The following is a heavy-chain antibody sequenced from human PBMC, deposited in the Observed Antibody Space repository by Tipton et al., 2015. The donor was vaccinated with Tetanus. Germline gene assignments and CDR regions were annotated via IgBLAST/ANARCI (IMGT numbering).Heavy chain of an antibody. J-gene: IGHJ5*02. D-gene: IGHD3-10*01. CDR3: ARHLYGYWFDP. V-gene: IGHV4-39*01. CDR2: IYFEGST. Sequence: TLFLTCTVSGGSISDKKYYWGWIRQPPGKGLEWIASIYFEGSTYYSPSLKSRVTIAVDTAQNLFSLTLTSVTAADTAIYYCARHLYGYWFDPWGQGTLVTVSS. CDR1: GGSISDKKYY.